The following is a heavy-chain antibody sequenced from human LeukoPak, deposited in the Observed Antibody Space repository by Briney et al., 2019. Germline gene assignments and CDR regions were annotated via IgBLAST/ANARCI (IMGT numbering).Heavy chain of an antibody. D-gene: IGHD5-24*01. CDR1: GFTFRSYS. CDR3: ARAAEMATAYYYYYYMDV. J-gene: IGHJ6*03. V-gene: IGHV3-21*01. Sequence: PGGSLRLSCAASGFTFRSYSMNWVRQAPGKGLEWVSSISSSSSYIYYADSVKGRFTISRDNAKNSLYLQMNSLRAEDTAVYYCARAAEMATAYYYYYYMDVWGKGTTVTVSS. CDR2: ISSSSSYI.